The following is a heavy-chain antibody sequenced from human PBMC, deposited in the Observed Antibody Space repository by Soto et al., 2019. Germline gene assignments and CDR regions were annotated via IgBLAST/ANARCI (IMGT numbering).Heavy chain of an antibody. CDR1: GFTFSNAW. CDR3: TTSNHAARGH. V-gene: IGHV3-15*01. D-gene: IGHD3-10*01. CDR2: IKSKTDRGTT. J-gene: IGHJ4*02. Sequence: EVQLVESGGGLVKPGGSLRLSCAASGFTFSNAWMSWVRQAPGKGLEWVGHIKSKTDRGTTEYAAPVKGRFTISRDDSKNTVYLQMNSLKTDDTAVYYCTTSNHAARGHWGQGTLVTASS.